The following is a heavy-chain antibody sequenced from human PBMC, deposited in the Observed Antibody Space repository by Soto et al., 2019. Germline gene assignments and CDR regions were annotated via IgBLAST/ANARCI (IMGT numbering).Heavy chain of an antibody. CDR1: GGSFSSGAYY. J-gene: IGHJ5*02. CDR3: ARVSATGTSWFDP. D-gene: IGHD6-13*01. Sequence: QVQLQESGPGLVKPSQNLSLTCTVSGGSFSSGAYYWSWVRRHPGMGLEWIGYISYRGTPYYNPSLKSRLTISVDASKNQFSLRLSSVTAADTAVYYCARVSATGTSWFDPWGQGALVTVSS. CDR2: ISYRGTP. V-gene: IGHV4-31*03.